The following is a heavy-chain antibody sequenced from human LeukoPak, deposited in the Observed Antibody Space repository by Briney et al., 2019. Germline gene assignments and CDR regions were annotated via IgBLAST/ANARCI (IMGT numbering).Heavy chain of an antibody. Sequence: SLRLSCTASGFTFGDYAMTWVRQAPGKGLEWVGFIASVIYGGTAEYAAAVKGRLTISRDDPKSIGYVQMNRLKTEGTAVYYCTRDQTPYYWGQGTLVTVSS. CDR3: TRDQTPYY. V-gene: IGHV3-49*04. CDR2: IASVIYGGTA. CDR1: GFTFGDYA. J-gene: IGHJ4*02.